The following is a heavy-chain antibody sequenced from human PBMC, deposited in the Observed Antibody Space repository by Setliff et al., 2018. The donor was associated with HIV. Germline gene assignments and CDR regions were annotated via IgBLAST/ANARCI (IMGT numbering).Heavy chain of an antibody. J-gene: IGHJ4*02. V-gene: IGHV3-30*18. CDR3: AKRDSSGLYIFDY. D-gene: IGHD3-22*01. CDR2: ISYDGSKK. Sequence: GGSLRLSCAVSGFFFSDHYMSWVRQAPGKGLEWVALISYDGSKKYYADSVKGRFTISRDNSKNTLYLQMNSLRVEDTAVYYCAKRDSSGLYIFDYWGQGTLVTVSS. CDR1: GFFFSDHY.